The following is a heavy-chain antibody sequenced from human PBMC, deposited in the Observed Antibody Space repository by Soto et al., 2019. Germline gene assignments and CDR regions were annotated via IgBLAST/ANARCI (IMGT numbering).Heavy chain of an antibody. Sequence: QVQLVQSGAEVKKPGSSVKVSCKASGGIFSTYAISWLRQAPGQGLEWMGGIIPLFGTPNYAQRFQGRVTITADESTGTAYMELSRLRSEDTALYYCARDRDDYGSGNYYNRIDFWGQGTLVTVSS. D-gene: IGHD3-10*01. CDR1: GGIFSTYA. CDR3: ARDRDDYGSGNYYNRIDF. J-gene: IGHJ4*02. CDR2: IIPLFGTP. V-gene: IGHV1-69*01.